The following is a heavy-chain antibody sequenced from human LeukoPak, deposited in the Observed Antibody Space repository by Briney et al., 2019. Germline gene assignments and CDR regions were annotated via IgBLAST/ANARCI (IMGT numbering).Heavy chain of an antibody. V-gene: IGHV3-30*19. Sequence: GGSLRLSCAASGFTLSTYGMHWVRQAPGKGLEWVAVIWHDGSNKYYADSVKGRFTISRDNSKNTVYLQMNSLRAEDTAVYYCARGGLRYFARWGQGTLVTVSS. J-gene: IGHJ5*02. CDR1: GFTLSTYG. CDR2: IWHDGSNK. CDR3: ARGGLRYFAR. D-gene: IGHD3-16*01.